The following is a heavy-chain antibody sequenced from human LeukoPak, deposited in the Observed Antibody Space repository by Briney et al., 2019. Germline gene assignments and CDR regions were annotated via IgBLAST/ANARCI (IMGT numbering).Heavy chain of an antibody. V-gene: IGHV1-8*01. D-gene: IGHD1-26*01. CDR3: ARGIEGATTYYYYGMDV. J-gene: IGHJ6*02. Sequence: GASVKVSCKASGYTFTSYDINWVRQATGQGLEWMGWMNPNSGNTGYAQKFQGRVTTTRNTSISTAYMELSSLRSEDTAVYYCARGIEGATTYYYYGMDVWGQGTTVTVSS. CDR1: GYTFTSYD. CDR2: MNPNSGNT.